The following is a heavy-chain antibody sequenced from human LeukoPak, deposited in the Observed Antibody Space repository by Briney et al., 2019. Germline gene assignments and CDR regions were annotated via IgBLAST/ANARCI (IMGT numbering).Heavy chain of an antibody. CDR2: ISYDGSNK. V-gene: IGHV3-30-3*01. D-gene: IGHD4-17*01. CDR3: ARDRLVYGDYSYYYYGMDV. Sequence: GGSLRLSCAASGFTVSDAWMHWVRQAPGKGLEWVAVISYDGSNKYYADSVKGRFTISRDNSKNTLYLQVNSLRAEDTAVYYCARDRLVYGDYSYYYYGMDVWAKGPRSPSP. CDR1: GFTVSDAW. J-gene: IGHJ6*02.